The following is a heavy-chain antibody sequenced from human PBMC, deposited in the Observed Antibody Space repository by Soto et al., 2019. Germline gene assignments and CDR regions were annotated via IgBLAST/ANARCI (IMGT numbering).Heavy chain of an antibody. V-gene: IGHV3-23*01. CDR3: AKAAYCSGGSCYPRFDY. CDR1: GFTFSSYA. CDR2: ISGSGGST. J-gene: IGHJ4*02. D-gene: IGHD2-15*01. Sequence: LRLSCAASGFTFSSYAMSWVRQAPGKGLEWVSAISGSGGSTYYADSVKGRFTISRDNSKNTLYLQMNSLRAEDTAVYYCAKAAYCSGGSCYPRFDYWGQGTLVTVSS.